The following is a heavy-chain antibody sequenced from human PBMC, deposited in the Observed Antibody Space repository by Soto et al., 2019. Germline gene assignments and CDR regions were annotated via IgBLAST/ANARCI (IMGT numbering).Heavy chain of an antibody. CDR1: GGSISSGGYY. CDR3: ARDRGGGVAMIRGNWFDP. D-gene: IGHD3-10*01. Sequence: QVQLQESGPGLVKPSQTLSLTCTVSGGSISSGGYYWSWIRQPPGKGLEWIGYIYYSGSTYYNPSLKSRVTISMDTSKNHFSLNMSSVTDADTAVYYCARDRGGGVAMIRGNWFDPWGQGTPVTVSS. CDR2: IYYSGST. V-gene: IGHV4-31*03. J-gene: IGHJ5*02.